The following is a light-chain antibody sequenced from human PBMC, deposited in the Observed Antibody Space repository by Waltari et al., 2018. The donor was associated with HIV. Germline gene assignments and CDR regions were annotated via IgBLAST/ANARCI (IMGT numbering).Light chain of an antibody. J-gene: IGLJ3*02. V-gene: IGLV2-23*02. CDR3: CSYAGSGLV. Sequence: QSALTQSASVSGSPGQSITISCTGTSSYVGAYTLVSWYQQHPGEVPKLLIYEVNKRPSGVSTRFSGSKSGNTASLTISGLQAEDEADYYCCSYAGSGLVFGGGTKLTVL. CDR2: EVN. CDR1: SSYVGAYTL.